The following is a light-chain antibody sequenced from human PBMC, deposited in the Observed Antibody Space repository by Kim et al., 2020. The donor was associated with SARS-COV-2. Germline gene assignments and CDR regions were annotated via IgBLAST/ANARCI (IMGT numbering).Light chain of an antibody. CDR2: QAS. CDR1: QSIDIW. CDR3: QQYRSHWT. J-gene: IGKJ1*01. Sequence: SASVGDRVTITCRASQSIDIWLAWYQRVPGKAPKLLIYQASSLESDVPSRFSGSGSGTEFTLTISSLQPDDFATYYCQQYRSHWTFGQGTKVDIK. V-gene: IGKV1-5*03.